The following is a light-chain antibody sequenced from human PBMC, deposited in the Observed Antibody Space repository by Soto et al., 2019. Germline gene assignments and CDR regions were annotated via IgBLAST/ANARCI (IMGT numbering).Light chain of an antibody. Sequence: QSVLTQPASVSGSPGQSITISCTGTSSDVGGYNYVSWYQQHPGKAPKLMIYEVSNRPSGVSNRFSGSKSGNTASLTISGLQAEYEADYYCSSYTSSSTPYWVFGGGTKLTVL. V-gene: IGLV2-14*01. J-gene: IGLJ3*02. CDR3: SSYTSSSTPYWV. CDR1: SSDVGGYNY. CDR2: EVS.